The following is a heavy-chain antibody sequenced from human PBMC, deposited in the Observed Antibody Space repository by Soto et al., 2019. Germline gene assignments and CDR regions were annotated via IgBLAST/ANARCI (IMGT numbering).Heavy chain of an antibody. J-gene: IGHJ4*02. V-gene: IGHV4-39*01. CDR2: IYYSGST. CDR3: ARHWMVRGVIITGGFDY. Sequence: QLQLQESGPGLVKPSETLSLTCTVSGGSISSSSYYWGWIRQPPGKGLEWIGSIYYSGSTYYNPCLKSRVTISVDTSKTQFSLKLRSVTAADTAVYYCARHWMVRGVIITGGFDYWGQGTLVTVSS. D-gene: IGHD3-10*01. CDR1: GGSISSSSYY.